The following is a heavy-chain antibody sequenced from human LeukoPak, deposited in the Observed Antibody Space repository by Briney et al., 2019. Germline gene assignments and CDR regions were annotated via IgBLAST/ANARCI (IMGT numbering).Heavy chain of an antibody. CDR3: AREEGGTIFRVVTTDCYMDV. J-gene: IGHJ6*03. CDR2: ISSGGSLI. V-gene: IGHV3-21*01. D-gene: IGHD3-3*01. CDR1: GFTFSTYT. Sequence: GGSLRLSCAASGFTFSTYTMNWVRQAPGKGLEWVSSISSGGSLIYFADSLKGRFTISRDNAKNSLYLQMNSLRVEDTAVYYCAREEGGTIFRVVTTDCYMDVWGKGTTVTVSS.